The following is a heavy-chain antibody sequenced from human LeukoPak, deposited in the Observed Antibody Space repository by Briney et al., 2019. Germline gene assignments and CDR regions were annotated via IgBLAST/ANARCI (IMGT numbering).Heavy chain of an antibody. Sequence: PSETLSLTCTASGGSISSSSYYWGWIRQPPGKGLEWIGYIYHSGSTYYNPSLKSRVTISVDRSKNQFSLKLSSVTAADTAVFYCARTRNWFGPWGQGTLVTVSS. CDR3: ARTRNWFGP. CDR2: IYHSGST. J-gene: IGHJ5*02. V-gene: IGHV4-39*07. CDR1: GGSISSSSYY.